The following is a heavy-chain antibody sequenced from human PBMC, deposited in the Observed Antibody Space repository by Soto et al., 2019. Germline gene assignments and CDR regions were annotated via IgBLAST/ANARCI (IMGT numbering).Heavy chain of an antibody. CDR3: ARGVGWEVSPRYYGLDV. D-gene: IGHD1-26*01. CDR1: LFTFSSFS. Sequence: GGSLSLSCAASLFTFSSFSMNWVRQAPGKGLEWVSSISSSRSYIYNADSVKGRFTISRDNPKNSLYLQMDSLRADDTAVYYCARGVGWEVSPRYYGLDVWGQGT. V-gene: IGHV3-21*01. CDR2: ISSSRSYI. J-gene: IGHJ6*02.